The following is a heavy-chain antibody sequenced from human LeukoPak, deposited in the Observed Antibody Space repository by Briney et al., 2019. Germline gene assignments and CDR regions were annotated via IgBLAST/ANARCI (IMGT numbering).Heavy chain of an antibody. CDR1: GFTFTTYW. Sequence: GGSLRLSCAASGFTFTTYWMTWVRQAPGKGPEWVANIKQDGSEEYYVDSVKGRFTISRDNAKNSLYLQMNSLRVEDTAIYYCARDKIEGPSNFDNWGQGTLVIVSS. D-gene: IGHD2/OR15-2a*01. V-gene: IGHV3-7*03. J-gene: IGHJ4*02. CDR2: IKQDGSEE. CDR3: ARDKIEGPSNFDN.